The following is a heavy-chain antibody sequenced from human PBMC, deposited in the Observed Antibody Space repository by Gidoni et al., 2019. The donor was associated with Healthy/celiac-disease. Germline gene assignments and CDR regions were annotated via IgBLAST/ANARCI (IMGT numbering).Heavy chain of an antibody. V-gene: IGHV3-11*01. CDR1: GFTFSDYY. D-gene: IGHD3-22*01. Sequence: QVQLVESGGGLVKPGGSLRLSCAASGFTFSDYYMSWIRPAPGKGLEWVSYISSSGSTIYYADSVKGRFTISRDNAKNSLYLQMNSLRAEDTAVYYCARANWYYYDSSGYYWSYYFDYWGQGTLVTVSS. CDR3: ARANWYYYDSSGYYWSYYFDY. J-gene: IGHJ4*02. CDR2: ISSSGSTI.